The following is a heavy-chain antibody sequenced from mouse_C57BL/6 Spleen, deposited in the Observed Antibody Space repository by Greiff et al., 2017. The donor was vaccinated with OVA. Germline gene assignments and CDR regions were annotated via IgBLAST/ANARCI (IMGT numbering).Heavy chain of an antibody. CDR3: AREDFDY. CDR1: GYSITSGYY. J-gene: IGHJ2*01. CDR2: ISYDGSN. Sequence: DVQLVESGPGLVKPSQSLSLTCSVTGYSITSGYYWNWIRQFPGNKLEWMGYISYDGSNNYNPSLKNRISITRDTSKNQFFLKLNSVTTEDTATYYCAREDFDYWGQGTTLTVSS. V-gene: IGHV3-6*01.